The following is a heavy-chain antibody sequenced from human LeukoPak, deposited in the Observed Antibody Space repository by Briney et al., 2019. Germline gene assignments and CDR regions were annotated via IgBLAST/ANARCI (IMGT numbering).Heavy chain of an antibody. J-gene: IGHJ4*02. CDR3: ARSDGDSSGYYFFPFDY. V-gene: IGHV1-18*01. D-gene: IGHD3-22*01. Sequence: EASVKVSCKASGYTFTSYGISWVRQAPGQGLEWMGWISAYNGNTNYAQKLQGRVTMTTDTSTSTAYMELRSLRSDDTAVYYCARSDGDSSGYYFFPFDYWGQGTLVTVSS. CDR2: ISAYNGNT. CDR1: GYTFTSYG.